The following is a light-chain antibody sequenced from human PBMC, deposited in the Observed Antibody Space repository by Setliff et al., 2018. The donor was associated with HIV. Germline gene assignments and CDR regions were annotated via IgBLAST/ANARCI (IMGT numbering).Light chain of an antibody. CDR1: SSDVGGFNF. CDR3: TSYANSSTYI. Sequence: QSVLTQPASMSGSPGQSITVSCTGTSSDVGGFNFVSWYQQHPGRAPRLMIYDVTNRPSGVSNRFSGSKSGNTASLTISGLQAEDEADYYCTSYANSSTYIFGTGTKVTVL. CDR2: DVT. J-gene: IGLJ1*01. V-gene: IGLV2-14*03.